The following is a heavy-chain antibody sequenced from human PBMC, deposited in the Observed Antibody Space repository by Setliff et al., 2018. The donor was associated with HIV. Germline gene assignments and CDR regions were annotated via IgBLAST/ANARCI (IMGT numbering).Heavy chain of an antibody. CDR2: IYTSGST. V-gene: IGHV4-61*02. CDR1: GGSISSGSYF. D-gene: IGHD2-15*01. Sequence: PSETLSLTCTVSGGSISSGSYFWTWIRQPAGKGLEWIGRIYTSGSTNYNPSLKSRVTISVDTPKKQFSLRLTYVTAADTAVYNCARERVAAYYYYGMDVWGQRRTVTVSS. CDR3: ARERVAAYYYYGMDV. J-gene: IGHJ6*02.